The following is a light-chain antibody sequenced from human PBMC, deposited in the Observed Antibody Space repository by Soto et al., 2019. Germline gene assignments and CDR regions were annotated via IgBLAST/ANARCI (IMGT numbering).Light chain of an antibody. J-gene: IGLJ3*02. CDR2: SNN. CDR3: AAWDDSLNVWV. Sequence: QSVLTQPPSASGTPGQRVTISCSGSSSNIGSNTVNWYQQLPGTAPKHLIYSNNQRPSGVPARFSGSKSGTSASLAISGLQSEDEADYYCAAWDDSLNVWVFGGGTKLTVL. V-gene: IGLV1-44*01. CDR1: SSNIGSNT.